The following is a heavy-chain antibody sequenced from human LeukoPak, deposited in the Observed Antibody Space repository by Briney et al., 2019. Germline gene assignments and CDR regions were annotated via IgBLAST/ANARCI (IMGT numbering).Heavy chain of an antibody. D-gene: IGHD3-22*01. CDR1: GYTFTSYG. V-gene: IGHV1-18*01. CDR3: ARGADSGSDFEPYNWFDP. Sequence: ASVKVSFKASGYTFTSYGISWVRQAPGQGLEWMGWISAYNGTTNYAQKLQRRVTMTTDTSTSTAYMELRSLRSDDTAVYYCARGADSGSDFEPYNWFDPWGQGTLVTVSS. CDR2: ISAYNGTT. J-gene: IGHJ5*02.